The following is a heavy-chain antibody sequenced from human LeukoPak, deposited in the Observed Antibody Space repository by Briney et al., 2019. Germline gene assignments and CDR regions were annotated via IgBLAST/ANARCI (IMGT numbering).Heavy chain of an antibody. D-gene: IGHD1-1*01. V-gene: IGHV4-39*01. J-gene: IGHJ4*02. CDR3: ARSRTGTTRFLDY. Sequence: SETLSLTCTVSGGSISSSSYYWGWIRPPPGKGLEWIGSIYYSGSTYYNPSLKSRVTISVDTSKNQFSLKLSSVTAADTAVYYCARSRTGTTRFLDYWGQGTLVTVSS. CDR1: GGSISSSSYY. CDR2: IYYSGST.